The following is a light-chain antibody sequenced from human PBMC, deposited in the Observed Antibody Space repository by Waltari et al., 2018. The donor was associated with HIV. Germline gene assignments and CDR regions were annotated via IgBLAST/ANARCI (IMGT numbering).Light chain of an antibody. V-gene: IGKV2D-29*01. J-gene: IGKJ4*01. CDR3: RQSTQFPVT. Sequence: DILLTQSPPSLSVVPGQPASISCKSSQTLLNSDSKTYLYWFLQRAGQPPQLLIYEVSNRVSGVPDRLSGYGSGTDFTLMLSRVQPEDVGTYFCRQSTQFPVTFGRGTKVEI. CDR1: QTLLNSDSKTY. CDR2: EVS.